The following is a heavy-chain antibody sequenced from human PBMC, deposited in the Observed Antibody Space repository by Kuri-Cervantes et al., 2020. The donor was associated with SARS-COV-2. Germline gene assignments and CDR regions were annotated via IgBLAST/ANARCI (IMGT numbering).Heavy chain of an antibody. D-gene: IGHD4-11*01. V-gene: IGHV4-39*01. J-gene: IGHJ6*02. CDR3: ARQLYTHYYYYYYGMDV. CDR2: IYYSGST. Sequence: GSLRLSCTVSGGSISSSSYYWGWIRQPPGKGLEWIGSIYYSGSTYYNPSLKSRVTISVDTSKNQFSLKLSSVTAADTAVYYCARQLYTHYYYYYYGMDVWGQGTTVTVSS. CDR1: GGSISSSSYY.